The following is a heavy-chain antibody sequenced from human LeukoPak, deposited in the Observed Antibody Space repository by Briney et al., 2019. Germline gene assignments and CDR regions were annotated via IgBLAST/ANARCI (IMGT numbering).Heavy chain of an antibody. CDR2: ISGSGAGT. Sequence: GGSLRLSCAASGFTFSSYVMNWVRQAPGKGLEWVSTISGSGAGTYYADSVKGRFTISRDNSKNTLYLQMNSLRAEDTAVYYCAKDKRDSGWYNFDYWGQGTLVTVSS. J-gene: IGHJ4*02. V-gene: IGHV3-23*01. CDR1: GFTFSSYV. CDR3: AKDKRDSGWYNFDY. D-gene: IGHD6-19*01.